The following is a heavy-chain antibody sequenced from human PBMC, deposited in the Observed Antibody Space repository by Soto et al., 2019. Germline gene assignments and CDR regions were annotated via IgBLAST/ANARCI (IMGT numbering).Heavy chain of an antibody. J-gene: IGHJ4*02. Sequence: QVQLVQSGAEVKKPESSVKVSCKAPGGTFSTYAISWVRQAPGQGLEWMGGIIPMFGTANYAQRFQDRVTSTADESTTTVYMELSSLRSEATAVYCCASGIQLWLRRINNGYSGWGQGTLVTVSS. CDR2: IIPMFGTA. CDR1: GGTFSTYA. CDR3: ASGIQLWLRRINNGYSG. V-gene: IGHV1-69*12. D-gene: IGHD5-18*01.